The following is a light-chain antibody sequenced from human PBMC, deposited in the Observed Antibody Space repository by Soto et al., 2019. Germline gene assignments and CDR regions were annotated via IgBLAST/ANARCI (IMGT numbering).Light chain of an antibody. Sequence: DIRVTQSPSSLSASIGDRVSITCRASLDIGNDLDWYQQKPGKAPKRLLYHTSTLQSGVPSRFSGAGSGAEFTLTINGLQSEDFATYFCLQHKSYPWTFGQGTKVDIK. CDR1: LDIGND. CDR3: LQHKSYPWT. CDR2: HTS. J-gene: IGKJ1*01. V-gene: IGKV1-17*01.